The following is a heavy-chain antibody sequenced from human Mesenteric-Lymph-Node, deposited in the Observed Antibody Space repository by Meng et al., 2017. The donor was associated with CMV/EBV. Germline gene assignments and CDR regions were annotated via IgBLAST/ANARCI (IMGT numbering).Heavy chain of an antibody. CDR3: ARDPAFGAMDY. V-gene: IGHV3-7*01. J-gene: IGHJ4*02. CDR1: GFTVSSSY. Sequence: GESLKISCAASGFTVSSSYMNWVRRAPGKGLEWVADMNPSGDRRVYVDSVKGRFTIFRDNAENSLYLEMNNLRTEDTAVYYCARDPAFGAMDYWGQGTLVTVSS. D-gene: IGHD1-26*01. CDR2: MNPSGDRR.